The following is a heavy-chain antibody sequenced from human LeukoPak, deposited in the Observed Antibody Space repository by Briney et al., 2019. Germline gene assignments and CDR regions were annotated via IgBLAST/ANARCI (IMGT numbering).Heavy chain of an antibody. J-gene: IGHJ4*02. CDR3: DGYSYGGDY. CDR1: GFTFSSYA. CDR2: ISGSGGST. Sequence: GGSLRLSCAASGFTFSSYAMSWVRQAPGKGLECVSAISGSGGSTYYADSVKGRFTISRDNSKNTLYLQMNSLRAEDTAVYYCDGYSYGGDYWGQGTLVTVSS. V-gene: IGHV3-23*01. D-gene: IGHD5-18*01.